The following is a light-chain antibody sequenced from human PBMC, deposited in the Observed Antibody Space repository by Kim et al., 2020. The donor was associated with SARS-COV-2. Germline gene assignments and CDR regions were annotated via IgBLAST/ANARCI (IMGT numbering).Light chain of an antibody. J-gene: IGLJ1*01. CDR3: SSYAGSNIGV. CDR1: SSDIGNYNF. V-gene: IGLV2-8*01. Sequence: GQSGTISCTGTSSDIGNYNFVSWYHHHPGKVPKLIIFEVYKRPSGVPDRFSGSKSGNTASLTVSGLQPEDEGDYYCSSYAGSNIGVFGTGTKVTVL. CDR2: EVY.